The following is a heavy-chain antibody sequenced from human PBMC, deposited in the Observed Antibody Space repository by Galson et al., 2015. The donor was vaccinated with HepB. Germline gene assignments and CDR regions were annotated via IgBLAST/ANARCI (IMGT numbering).Heavy chain of an antibody. CDR1: GYTFTSYG. J-gene: IGHJ1*01. CDR2: ISAYNGNT. CDR3: ARDFGEGLLWFGELFEYFQH. D-gene: IGHD3-10*01. Sequence: QSGAEVKKPGESLRISCKASGYTFTSYGISWVRQAPGQGLEWMGWISAYNGNTNYAQKLQGRVTMTTDTSTSTAYMELRSLRSDDTAVYYCARDFGEGLLWFGELFEYFQHWGQGTLVTVSS. V-gene: IGHV1-18*04.